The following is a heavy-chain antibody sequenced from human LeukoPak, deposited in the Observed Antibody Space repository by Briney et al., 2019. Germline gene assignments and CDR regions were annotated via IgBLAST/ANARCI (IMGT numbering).Heavy chain of an antibody. Sequence: SETLSLTCTVSGGSISSGDYYWSWIRQPPGKGLEWIGYIYYSGSTYYNPSLKSRVTISVDTSKNQFSLKLISVTAADTAVYYCACSYSSGWYDFDYWGQGTLVTVSS. CDR1: GGSISSGDYY. CDR2: IYYSGST. J-gene: IGHJ4*02. V-gene: IGHV4-30-4*08. D-gene: IGHD6-19*01. CDR3: ACSYSSGWYDFDY.